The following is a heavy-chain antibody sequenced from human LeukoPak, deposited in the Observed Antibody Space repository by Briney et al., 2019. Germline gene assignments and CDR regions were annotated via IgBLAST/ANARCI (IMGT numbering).Heavy chain of an antibody. V-gene: IGHV1-69*04. CDR2: NIPILALA. CDR3: ARGSENWNYGLCY. CDR1: GGTFSNYA. D-gene: IGHD1-7*01. Sequence: ASVKVPCKASGGTFSNYAFTWVRQDPGQGLEWMGRNIPILALANYAQNLQGRVTITADRSKNTVYMELSSLRSEDTAIYYCARGSENWNYGLCYWGQGTLVTVSS. J-gene: IGHJ4*02.